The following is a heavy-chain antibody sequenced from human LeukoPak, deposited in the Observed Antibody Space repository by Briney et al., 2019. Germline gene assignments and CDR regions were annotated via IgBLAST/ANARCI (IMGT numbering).Heavy chain of an antibody. V-gene: IGHV3-23*01. CDR2: TSDSEDYT. J-gene: IGHJ4*02. CDR3: AKDTSIGKYCTNGVCSPFDY. D-gene: IGHD2-8*01. Sequence: SGGSLRLSCAGSGFTFSSYAMSWVRQAPGQGLEWVSVTSDSEDYTSYADFVRGRFTISRDNSRNTLYLQMISLRPEDTAVYYCAKDTSIGKYCTNGVCSPFDYWGQGTLVTVSS. CDR1: GFTFSSYA.